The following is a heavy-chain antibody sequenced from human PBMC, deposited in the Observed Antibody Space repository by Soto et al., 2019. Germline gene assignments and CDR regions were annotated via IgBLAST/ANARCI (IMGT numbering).Heavy chain of an antibody. D-gene: IGHD3-10*01. J-gene: IGHJ4*02. CDR1: GFTFSSYS. Sequence: GGSLRFSCAASGFTFSSYSMNWVRQAPGKGLEWVSYISSSSSTIYYADSVKGRFTISRDNAKNSLYLQMDSLRDEDTAVYYCARADGSESSYYFDYWGQGTLVTVSS. V-gene: IGHV3-48*02. CDR2: ISSSSSTI. CDR3: ARADGSESSYYFDY.